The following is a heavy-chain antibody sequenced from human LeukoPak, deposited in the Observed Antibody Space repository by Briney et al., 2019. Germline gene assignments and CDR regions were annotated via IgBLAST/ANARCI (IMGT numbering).Heavy chain of an antibody. CDR1: GGSFSGYY. Sequence: PSETLSLTCAVYGGSFSGYYWSWIRQPPGKGLEWIGEINHSGSTNYNPSLKSRVTISVDTSKNQFSLKLSSVTAADTAVYDCARESLVVRKVVYYYGMDVWGQGTTVTVSS. D-gene: IGHD2-15*01. V-gene: IGHV4-34*01. J-gene: IGHJ6*02. CDR3: ARESLVVRKVVYYYGMDV. CDR2: INHSGST.